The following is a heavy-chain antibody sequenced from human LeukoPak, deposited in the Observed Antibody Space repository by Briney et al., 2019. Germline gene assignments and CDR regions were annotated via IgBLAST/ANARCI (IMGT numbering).Heavy chain of an antibody. Sequence: GGSLRLSCAASGFTFSSYSMNWVRQAPGKGLEWVSSISSSSSYIYYADSVKGRFTISRDNAKNSLYLQMNSLRAEDTAVYYCARDLRGDYGADSWGQGTLVTVSS. CDR3: ARDLRGDYGADS. J-gene: IGHJ4*02. CDR1: GFTFSSYS. V-gene: IGHV3-21*01. D-gene: IGHD4-17*01. CDR2: ISSSSSYI.